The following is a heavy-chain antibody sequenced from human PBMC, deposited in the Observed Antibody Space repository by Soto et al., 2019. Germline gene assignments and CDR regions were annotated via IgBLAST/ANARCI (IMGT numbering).Heavy chain of an antibody. D-gene: IGHD2-8*01. J-gene: IGHJ4*02. Sequence: EVQLVESGGGLVQPGGSLRLSCAASGFTFSSYWMSWVRQAPGKGLEWVANIKQDGSEKYYVDSVKGRFTISRDNAKNSLYLKMNSLRAEDTAVYYCARDIVLMVYAPAFDYWGQGTLVTVSS. V-gene: IGHV3-7*01. CDR2: IKQDGSEK. CDR3: ARDIVLMVYAPAFDY. CDR1: GFTFSSYW.